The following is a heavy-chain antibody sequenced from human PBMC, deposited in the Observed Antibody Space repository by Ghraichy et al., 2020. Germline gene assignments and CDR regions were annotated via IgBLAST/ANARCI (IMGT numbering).Heavy chain of an antibody. V-gene: IGHV4-39*01. CDR3: ARRLEPIDY. J-gene: IGHJ4*02. CDR1: GGSISSSSYY. D-gene: IGHD1-1*01. CDR2: IYYSGST. Sequence: SETLSLTCTVSGGSISSSSYYWGWIRQPPGKGLEWIGSIYYSGSTYYNPSLKSRVTISVDTSKNQFSLKLSSVTAADTAVYYCARRLEPIDYWGQGTLVTVSS.